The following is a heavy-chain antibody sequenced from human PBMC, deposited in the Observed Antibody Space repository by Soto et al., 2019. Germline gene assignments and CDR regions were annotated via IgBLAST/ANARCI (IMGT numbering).Heavy chain of an antibody. CDR2: IYYSGST. CDR1: GGSISSGGYY. CDR3: ARDKRVAEDSSGYYYRVYYYYGMDV. J-gene: IGHJ6*02. D-gene: IGHD3-22*01. Sequence: QVQLQESGPGLVKPSQTLSLTCTVSGGSISSGGYYWSWIRQHPGKGLEWIGYIYYSGSTYYNPSLKSRGTISVDTSKNQFSLKLSSVTAADTAVYYCARDKRVAEDSSGYYYRVYYYYGMDVWGQGTTVTVSS. V-gene: IGHV4-31*03.